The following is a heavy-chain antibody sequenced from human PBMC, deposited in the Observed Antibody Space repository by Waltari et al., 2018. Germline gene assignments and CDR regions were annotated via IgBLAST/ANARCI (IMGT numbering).Heavy chain of an antibody. Sequence: QVQLVQSGAEVKEPGSLVKVSFKASGGTFSSYSFSWVRQAPGQGLEGVGGVNPIFGTANYAQKFQGRVTITADKSTSTAYMELSSLGSEDTAVYYCATPSDYGSYYYYGMDVWGQGTTVTVSS. D-gene: IGHD3-10*01. V-gene: IGHV1-69*06. CDR1: GGTFSSYS. J-gene: IGHJ6*02. CDR3: ATPSDYGSYYYYGMDV. CDR2: VNPIFGTA.